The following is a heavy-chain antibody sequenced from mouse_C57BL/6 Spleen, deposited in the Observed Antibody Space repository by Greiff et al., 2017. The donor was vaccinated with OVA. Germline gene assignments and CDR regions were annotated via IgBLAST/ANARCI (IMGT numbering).Heavy chain of an antibody. Sequence: EVQGVESGGGLVKPGGSLKLSCAASGFTFSSYTMSWVRQTPEKRLEWVATISGGGGNTYYPDSVKGRFTISRDNAKNTLYLQMSSLRSEDTALYYCARGGNGFAYWGQGTLVTVSA. CDR2: ISGGGGNT. CDR1: GFTFSSYT. V-gene: IGHV5-9*01. J-gene: IGHJ3*01. CDR3: ARGGNGFAY. D-gene: IGHD2-1*01.